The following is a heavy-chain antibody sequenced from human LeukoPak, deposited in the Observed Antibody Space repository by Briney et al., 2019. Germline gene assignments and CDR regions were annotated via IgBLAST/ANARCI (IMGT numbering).Heavy chain of an antibody. V-gene: IGHV3-7*01. D-gene: IGHD4-11*01. CDR2: IKQDGSEK. J-gene: IGHJ6*03. CDR1: GFTFSSYW. Sequence: PGGPLRLSCAASGFTFSSYWMSWVRQAPGKGLEWVANIKQDGSEKYYVDSVKGRFTISRDNAKNSLYLQMNSLRAEDTAVYYCARVFSYSQPNRDYYYMDVWGKGTTVTVSS. CDR3: ARVFSYSQPNRDYYYMDV.